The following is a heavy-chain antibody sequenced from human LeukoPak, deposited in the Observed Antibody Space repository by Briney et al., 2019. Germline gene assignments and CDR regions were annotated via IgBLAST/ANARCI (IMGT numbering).Heavy chain of an antibody. J-gene: IGHJ4*02. Sequence: GGSLRLSCAASGFTLSSYEMNWVRQAPGEGLEWVSYICSSDSTIYYADSVKVRFTISRDNDKHSLYLQMNRLRAEDTAVYYCARTRYDFWSGYGVDIDYWGQGALVSVS. CDR1: GFTLSSYE. V-gene: IGHV3-48*03. D-gene: IGHD3-3*01. CDR2: ICSSDSTI. CDR3: ARTRYDFWSGYGVDIDY.